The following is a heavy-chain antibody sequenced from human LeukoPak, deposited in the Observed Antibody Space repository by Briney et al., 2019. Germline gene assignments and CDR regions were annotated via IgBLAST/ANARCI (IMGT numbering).Heavy chain of an antibody. CDR2: IYWDDDK. D-gene: IGHD3-10*01. CDR3: AQLSWPITMVRGAITHFDY. V-gene: IGHV2-5*02. CDR1: GLSLSTSGVG. J-gene: IGHJ4*02. Sequence: SGPTLVNPTQTLTLTCTFSGLSLSTSGVGVGWIRQPPGKALEWLALIYWDDDKRYSPSLKSRLTITKDTSKNQVVLTMTNIDPVDTATYYCAQLSWPITMVRGAITHFDYWGQGTLVTVSS.